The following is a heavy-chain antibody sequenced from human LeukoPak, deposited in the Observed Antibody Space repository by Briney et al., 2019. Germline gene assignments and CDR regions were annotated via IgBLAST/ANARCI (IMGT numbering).Heavy chain of an antibody. CDR1: GYSFISYW. CDR3: ARHLLGGNYYYYGMDV. V-gene: IGHV5-51*01. D-gene: IGHD3-10*01. CDR2: IYPGDSDT. Sequence: GESLKISCKGSGYSFISYWIGWVRQMPGKGLEWMGIIYPGDSDTRYSPSFQGQVTISADKSISTAYLQWSSLKASDTAMYYCARHLLGGNYYYYGMDVWGQGTTVTVSS. J-gene: IGHJ6*02.